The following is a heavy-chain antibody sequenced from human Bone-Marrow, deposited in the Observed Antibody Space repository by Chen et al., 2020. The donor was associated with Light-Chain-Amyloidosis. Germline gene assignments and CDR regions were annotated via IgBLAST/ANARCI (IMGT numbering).Heavy chain of an antibody. D-gene: IGHD3-3*01. J-gene: IGHJ6*03. CDR1: GGSFSGYY. Sequence: QVQLQQWGAGLLKPSETLYLTYAVYGGSFSGYYWSWLRQPPGKGLEWICEINHSGSTNYNPSLKSRVTISVDTSKNQFSLKLSSVTAADTAVYYCARGTHYDFWSGYYYYYMDVWGKGTTVTVSS. V-gene: IGHV4-34*01. CDR2: INHSGST. CDR3: ARGTHYDFWSGYYYYYMDV.